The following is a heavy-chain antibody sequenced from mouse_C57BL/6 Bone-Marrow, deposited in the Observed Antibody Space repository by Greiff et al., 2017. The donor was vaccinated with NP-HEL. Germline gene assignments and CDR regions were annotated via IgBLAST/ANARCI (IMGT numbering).Heavy chain of an antibody. CDR1: GYAFSSSW. CDR2: IYPGDGDT. CDR3: ARDETAQALDY. Sequence: VQLQQSGPELVKPGASVKISCKASGYAFSSSWMNWVKQRPGQGLEWIGRIYPGDGDTNYNGKFKGKATLTADKSSSTAYMQLSSLTSEDSAVYFCARDETAQALDYWGQGTTLTVSS. J-gene: IGHJ2*01. V-gene: IGHV1-82*01. D-gene: IGHD3-2*02.